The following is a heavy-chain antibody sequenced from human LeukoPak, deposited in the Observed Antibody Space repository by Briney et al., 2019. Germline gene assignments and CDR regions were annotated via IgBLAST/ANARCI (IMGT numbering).Heavy chain of an antibody. CDR2: INPNSGNA. CDR3: ARAIRGFYSYYFDY. J-gene: IGHJ4*02. Sequence: XINPNSGNAGYAQTFQGRVMMTRNTSISTAYMELSSLRSEDTAVYYCARAIRGFYSYYFDYWGPGTLVTVSS. V-gene: IGHV1-8*01. D-gene: IGHD2-15*01.